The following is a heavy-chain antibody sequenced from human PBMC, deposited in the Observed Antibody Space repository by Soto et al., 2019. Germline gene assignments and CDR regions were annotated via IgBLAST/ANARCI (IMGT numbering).Heavy chain of an antibody. CDR3: ASGYDFWSGYRYYGMDV. Sequence: ASVTVSCMPSGYTFTRYGMIWVRQAPGQGLEWMGWISPNSGSTNYAQKFQGRVTMTRDTSISTAYMELSRLRSDDTAVYYCASGYDFWSGYRYYGMDVWGQGTTVTV. J-gene: IGHJ6*02. CDR1: GYTFTRYG. CDR2: ISPNSGST. V-gene: IGHV1-2*02. D-gene: IGHD3-3*01.